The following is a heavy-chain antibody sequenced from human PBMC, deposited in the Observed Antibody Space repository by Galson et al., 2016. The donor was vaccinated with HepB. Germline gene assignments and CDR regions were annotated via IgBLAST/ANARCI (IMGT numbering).Heavy chain of an antibody. CDR3: ARSGGTYSSSSYYFDS. J-gene: IGHJ4*02. CDR1: GFVFSAYG. V-gene: IGHV3-21*01. D-gene: IGHD6-6*01. Sequence: SLRLSCAGSGFVFSAYGFNWIRQAPGKGLKWVSSISNAGSYRHYTDSVKGRFTISRDNDKHSLYLQMNSLRAEDTAVYYCARSGGTYSSSSYYFDSWGQGTLVAVSS. CDR2: ISNAGSYR.